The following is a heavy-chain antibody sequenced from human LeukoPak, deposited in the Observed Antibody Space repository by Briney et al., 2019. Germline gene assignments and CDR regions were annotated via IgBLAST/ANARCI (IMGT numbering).Heavy chain of an antibody. CDR1: GGSISSGSYY. CDR2: IYYSGST. J-gene: IGHJ4*02. Sequence: SQTLSLTCTVSGGSISSGSYYWGWIRQPPGKGLEWIGSIYYSGSTYYNPSLKSRVTISVDTSKNQFSLKLSSVTAADTAVYYCARAEPAAGTGDYFDYWGQGTLVTVSS. D-gene: IGHD6-13*01. CDR3: ARAEPAAGTGDYFDY. V-gene: IGHV4-39*07.